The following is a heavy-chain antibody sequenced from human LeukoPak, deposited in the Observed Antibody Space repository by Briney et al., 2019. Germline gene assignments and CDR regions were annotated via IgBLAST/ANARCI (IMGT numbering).Heavy chain of an antibody. Sequence: VASVKVSCKVSGYTLTELSMHWVRRAPGKGLEWMGGFDPEDGETIYAQKFQGRVTMTEDTSTDTAYMELSSLRSEDTAVYYCATRSGGRATYYYYYMDVWGKGTTVTVSS. CDR2: FDPEDGET. CDR1: GYTLTELS. V-gene: IGHV1-24*01. D-gene: IGHD2-15*01. J-gene: IGHJ6*03. CDR3: ATRSGGRATYYYYYMDV.